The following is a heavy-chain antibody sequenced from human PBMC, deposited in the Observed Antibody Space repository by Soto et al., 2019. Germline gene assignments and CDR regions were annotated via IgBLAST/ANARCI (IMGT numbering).Heavy chain of an antibody. CDR3: ARERPDGARLDP. J-gene: IGHJ5*02. CDR1: GGSISSGDYY. CDR2: IYYSGST. V-gene: IGHV4-30-4*01. D-gene: IGHD6-6*01. Sequence: QVQLQESGPGLVKPSQTLSLTCTVSGGSISSGDYYWSWIRQPPGKGLEWIGYIYYSGSTYYNPSLKTRVTISVYTSKNQFSLKLSSVTAADTAVYYCARERPDGARLDPWGQGTLVTVSS.